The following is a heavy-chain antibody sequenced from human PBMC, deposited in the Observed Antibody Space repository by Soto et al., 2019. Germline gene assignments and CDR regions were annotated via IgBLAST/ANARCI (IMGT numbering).Heavy chain of an antibody. V-gene: IGHV4-30-2*01. CDR3: ARAGGNYYDSSGYYYDLVADY. J-gene: IGHJ4*02. D-gene: IGHD3-22*01. Sequence: PWETLSLTCAVSGGSISSGGYSWSWIRQPPGKGREGIGYIYNSGSTYYNPSLKSRVTISVDRSKNQFSLRLSSVTAADTAVYYCARAGGNYYDSSGYYYDLVADYWGQGTLVTVSS. CDR2: IYNSGST. CDR1: GGSISSGGYS.